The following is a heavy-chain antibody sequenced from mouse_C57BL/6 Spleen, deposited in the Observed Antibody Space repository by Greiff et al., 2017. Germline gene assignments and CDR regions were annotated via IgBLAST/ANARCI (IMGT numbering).Heavy chain of an antibody. CDR3: ANYYGSRGEIFDY. CDR1: GYTFTSYW. V-gene: IGHV1-7*01. J-gene: IGHJ2*01. Sequence: QVQLQQSGAELAKPGASVKLSCKASGYTFTSYWMHWVKQRPGQGLEWIGYINPSSGYTKYNQKFKDKATLTADKSSRTAYMQLSSLTYEDSAVYYCANYYGSRGEIFDYWGQGTTLTVSS. D-gene: IGHD1-1*01. CDR2: INPSSGYT.